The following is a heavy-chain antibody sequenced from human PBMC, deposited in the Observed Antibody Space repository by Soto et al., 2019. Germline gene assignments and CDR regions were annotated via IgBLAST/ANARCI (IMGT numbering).Heavy chain of an antibody. CDR2: IHTSGYA. V-gene: IGHV4-4*07. CDR1: GGSISNFY. J-gene: IGHJ4*02. Sequence: SETLSLTCTVSGGSISNFYWSWIRQPAGKGLAWIGRIHTSGYANYNPSLKGRVTMSVDTSKNQFSLKLNSVTAADTAVYFCARGTGTTGYFDYWGQGALVTVS. CDR3: ARGTGTTGYFDY. D-gene: IGHD1-7*01.